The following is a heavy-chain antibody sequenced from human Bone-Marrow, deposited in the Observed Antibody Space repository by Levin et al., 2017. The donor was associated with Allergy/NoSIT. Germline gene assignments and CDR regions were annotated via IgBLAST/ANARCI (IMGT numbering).Heavy chain of an antibody. V-gene: IGHV1-18*01. D-gene: IGHD3-22*01. CDR2: ISAYNGNT. Sequence: ASVKVSCKASGYTFTSYGISWVRQAPGQGLEWMGWISAYNGNTNYAQKLQGRVTMTTDTSTSTAYMELRSLRSDDTAVYYCARVGRYYYDSSGYYGDAFDIWGQGTMVTVSS. CDR1: GYTFTSYG. CDR3: ARVGRYYYDSSGYYGDAFDI. J-gene: IGHJ3*02.